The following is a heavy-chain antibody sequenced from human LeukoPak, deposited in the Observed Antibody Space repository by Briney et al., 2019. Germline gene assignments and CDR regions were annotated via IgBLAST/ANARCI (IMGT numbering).Heavy chain of an antibody. CDR3: ARDWGGGTDV. J-gene: IGHJ6*04. CDR2: LSGSGGST. Sequence: GGSLRLSCAASGFTFSNYAMSWVRQAPGKGLEWVSALSGSGGSTYYADSVKGRFTISRDNSKNTLYLQMNSLGAEDTAVYYCARDWGGGTDVWGKGTTVTVSS. D-gene: IGHD3-16*01. CDR1: GFTFSNYA. V-gene: IGHV3-23*01.